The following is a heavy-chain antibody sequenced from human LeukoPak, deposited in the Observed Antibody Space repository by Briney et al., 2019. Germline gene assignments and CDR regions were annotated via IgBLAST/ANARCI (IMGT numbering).Heavy chain of an antibody. CDR3: ARDPPAAGQTLNAFDI. Sequence: SQTLSLTCALSGDSVSSNSATWNWIRQSPSRGLEWLERTYYRSNLYNDYAGSVKSPVTIEPDTSKNQFSLQLSSLTPEDTAMYFCARDPPAAGQTLNAFDIWGQGTMVTVSS. D-gene: IGHD2-15*01. J-gene: IGHJ3*02. CDR2: TYYRSNLYN. V-gene: IGHV6-1*01. CDR1: GDSVSSNSAT.